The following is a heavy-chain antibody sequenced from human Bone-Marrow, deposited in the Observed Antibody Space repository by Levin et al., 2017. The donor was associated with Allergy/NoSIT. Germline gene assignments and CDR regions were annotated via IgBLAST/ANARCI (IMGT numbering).Heavy chain of an antibody. CDR3: ARDGTGTTRPIDY. Sequence: PGGSLRLSCTASGFTFSNYWMHWVRQGPGKGLMWVSRINSVGSSATYADSVKGRFSMSRDNGRNTLFLEMNGLRDEDTAIYYCARDGTGTTRPIDYWGQGTLVTVSS. CDR1: GFTFSNYW. J-gene: IGHJ4*02. D-gene: IGHD1-7*01. CDR2: INSVGSSA. V-gene: IGHV3-74*01.